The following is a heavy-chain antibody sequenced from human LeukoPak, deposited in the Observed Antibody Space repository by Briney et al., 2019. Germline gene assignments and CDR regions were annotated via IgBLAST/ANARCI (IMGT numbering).Heavy chain of an antibody. J-gene: IGHJ4*02. V-gene: IGHV5-10-1*01. D-gene: IGHD2-2*01. CDR3: ARYKGYCSSSTCYESYNY. Sequence: GESLKISCKGSGYSFTSYWISWVRQMRGKGLEWMGRIDPSDSYTNYSPSFQGHVTISVDKSVSTAYLQWSSLEASDTAMYYCARYKGYCSSSTCYESYNYWGQGTLVTVSS. CDR1: GYSFTSYW. CDR2: IDPSDSYT.